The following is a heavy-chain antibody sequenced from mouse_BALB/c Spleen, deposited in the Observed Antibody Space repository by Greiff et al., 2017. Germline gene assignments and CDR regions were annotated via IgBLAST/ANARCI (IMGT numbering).Heavy chain of an antibody. CDR3: ARSAHQGFAY. D-gene: IGHD3-2*02. V-gene: IGHV1-7*01. CDR1: GYTFTSYW. CDR2: IKPSTGYT. Sequence: VQLQQSGAELAKPGASVTMSCKASGYTFTSYWMHWVQQRPGQGLEWIGYIKPSTGYTEYNQKFTNKATLTADKSSNTAYMQLSSLTSEDSAVYYCARSAHQGFAYWGQGTLVTVSA. J-gene: IGHJ3*01.